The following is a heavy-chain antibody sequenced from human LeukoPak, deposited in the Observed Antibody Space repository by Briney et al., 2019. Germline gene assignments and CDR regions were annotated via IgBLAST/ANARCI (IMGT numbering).Heavy chain of an antibody. Sequence: QPGGSLRLSCAASGFTFSSYSMNWVRQAPGKGLEWVSYISSSSSTIYYADSVKGRFTISRDNAKNSLYLQMNSLRAEDTAVYYCARPPYSNYVFDAFDIWGQGTMVTVSS. CDR2: ISSSSSTI. CDR3: ARPPYSNYVFDAFDI. CDR1: GFTFSSYS. V-gene: IGHV3-48*01. D-gene: IGHD4-11*01. J-gene: IGHJ3*02.